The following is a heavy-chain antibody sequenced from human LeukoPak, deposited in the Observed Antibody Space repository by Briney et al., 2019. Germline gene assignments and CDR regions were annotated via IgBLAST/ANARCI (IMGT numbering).Heavy chain of an antibody. Sequence: SETLSRTCAVYGGSFSGYYWIWIRQPPGQGLEWIGRIDYSGRTYYHPSLKSRVTISVHTSKNQFSLKLGSVTAADTSFYYSPRTAYDILTGYYNVDYWGQGTLVTVSS. CDR1: GGSFSGYY. CDR2: IDYSGRT. D-gene: IGHD3-9*01. J-gene: IGHJ4*02. V-gene: IGHV4-34*01. CDR3: PRTAYDILTGYYNVDY.